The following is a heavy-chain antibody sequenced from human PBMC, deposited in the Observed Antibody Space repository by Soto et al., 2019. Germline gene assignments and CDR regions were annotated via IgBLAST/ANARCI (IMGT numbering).Heavy chain of an antibody. CDR2: ISGSGNTI. CDR1: GFTFSTNA. CDR3: ARDVEGVVVPAAVYNWFDP. V-gene: IGHV3-23*01. Sequence: VGSLRLSCAASGFTFSTNAMSWVRQAPGMGLEFVSLISGSGNTIYYADSVKGRFTISRDNSKNTVSLQMNSLRAEDTAVYYCARDVEGVVVPAAVYNWFDPWGQGTLVTVSS. J-gene: IGHJ5*02. D-gene: IGHD2-2*01.